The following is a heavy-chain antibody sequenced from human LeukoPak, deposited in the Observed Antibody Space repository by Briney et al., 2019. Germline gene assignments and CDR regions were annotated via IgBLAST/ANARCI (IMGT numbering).Heavy chain of an antibody. V-gene: IGHV1-46*01. J-gene: IGHJ6*02. Sequence: ASVKVSCKASGYTFLNYYMHWVRQAPGQGLEWMGIINPSGGSTTYAQKIQGRVTLTRDTSTSTVYMELSSLRSEDTSVYYCAREGYGSGRRLGMGVWGQGTTVTVSS. CDR2: INPSGGST. CDR3: AREGYGSGRRLGMGV. D-gene: IGHD3-10*01. CDR1: GYTFLNYY.